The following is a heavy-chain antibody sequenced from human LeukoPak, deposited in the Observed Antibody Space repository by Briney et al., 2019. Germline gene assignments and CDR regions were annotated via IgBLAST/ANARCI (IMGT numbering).Heavy chain of an antibody. J-gene: IGHJ6*02. CDR2: ISAYNGNT. Sequence: GASVKVSCKASGYTFTSCGISWVRQAPRQGHEWMGWISAYNGNTNYAQKLQGRVTMTTDKSTSTAYMELRGLRSDDTDVCYCARELTCSGGSCYSRYDYDYYGMDVWGQGTTVTVSS. CDR3: ARELTCSGGSCYSRYDYDYYGMDV. V-gene: IGHV1-18*01. CDR1: GYTFTSCG. D-gene: IGHD2-15*01.